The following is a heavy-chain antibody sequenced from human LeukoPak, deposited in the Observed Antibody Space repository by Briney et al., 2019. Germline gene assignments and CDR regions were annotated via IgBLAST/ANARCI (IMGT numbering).Heavy chain of an antibody. Sequence: ASVKVSCKASGYTFTGYAMNWVRQAPGQGLEWMGWINTNTGNPTYAQGFTGRFVFSLDTSVSTAYLQISSLKAEDTAVYYCARDHQPGYSSSWYQGYYYFDYWGQGTLVTVSS. CDR1: GYTFTGYA. J-gene: IGHJ4*02. V-gene: IGHV7-4-1*02. D-gene: IGHD6-13*01. CDR2: INTNTGNP. CDR3: ARDHQPGYSSSWYQGYYYFDY.